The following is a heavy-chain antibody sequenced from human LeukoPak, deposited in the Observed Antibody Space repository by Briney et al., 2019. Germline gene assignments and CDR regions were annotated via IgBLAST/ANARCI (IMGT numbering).Heavy chain of an antibody. Sequence: ASVKVSCKASGYTFTSYYMHWVRQAPGQGFEWMGIINPSGGSTSYAQKFQGRVTMTRDTSTSTVYMKLSSLRSEDTAVYYCARGSQAARPDYWGQGTLVTVSS. J-gene: IGHJ4*02. CDR1: GYTFTSYY. D-gene: IGHD6-6*01. CDR3: ARGSQAARPDY. V-gene: IGHV1-46*01. CDR2: INPSGGST.